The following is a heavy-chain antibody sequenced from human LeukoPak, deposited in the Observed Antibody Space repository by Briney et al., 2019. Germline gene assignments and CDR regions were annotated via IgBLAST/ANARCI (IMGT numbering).Heavy chain of an antibody. CDR3: ARVGDDDAFDI. CDR2: INDSGGRT. CDR1: GFTFSNYA. V-gene: IGHV3-64*01. Sequence: PGGSLRLSCAASGFTFSNYAMSWVRQAPGKGLEYVSAINDSGGRTYYANSVKGRFTISRDNSKNTLYLQMGSLRAEDMAVYYCARVGDDDAFDIWGQGTMVTVSS. D-gene: IGHD4-17*01. J-gene: IGHJ3*02.